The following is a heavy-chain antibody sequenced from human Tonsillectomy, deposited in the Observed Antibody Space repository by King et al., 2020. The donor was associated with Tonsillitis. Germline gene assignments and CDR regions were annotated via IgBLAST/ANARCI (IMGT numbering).Heavy chain of an antibody. J-gene: IGHJ4*02. CDR2: IYPDDSDA. Sequence: VQLVESGAAVKKPGESLKISCKGSGYSFTNYWIGWVRQMPGKGLEWMGIIYPDDSDARYSPSFQGQVTFSADKSISTAYLQWSSLKASDTAMYYCGGQAKPRSFDSCGYDYFCYYWGPGTLVTVSS. CDR1: GYSFTNYW. D-gene: IGHD3-22*01. CDR3: GGQAKPRSFDSCGYDYFCYY. V-gene: IGHV5-51*01.